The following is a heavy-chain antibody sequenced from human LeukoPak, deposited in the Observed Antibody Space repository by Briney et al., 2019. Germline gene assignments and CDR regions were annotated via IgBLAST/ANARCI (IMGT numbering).Heavy chain of an antibody. J-gene: IGHJ4*02. D-gene: IGHD6-19*01. CDR1: EFTFNNYG. Sequence: GGSLRLSCSASEFTFNNYGMHWVRQAPGKGLEWVALISKDGSNEYYADSVKGRFTISRDNSKNTLDLQMNSLRADDTAVYYCAKHSSGIRVAGTIQYWGQGTLVTVSS. CDR2: ISKDGSNE. CDR3: AKHSSGIRVAGTIQY. V-gene: IGHV3-30*18.